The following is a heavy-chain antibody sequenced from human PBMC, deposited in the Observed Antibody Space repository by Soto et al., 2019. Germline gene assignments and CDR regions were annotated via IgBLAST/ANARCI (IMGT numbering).Heavy chain of an antibody. CDR2: MSHSGGT. CDR1: GGFVSSCSYY. Sequence: QVQLQQWGAGLLKPSETLSLTCAVYGGFVSSCSYYWSWLRQPPGQGLVWIGEMSHSGGTHFNLSLKSRVTISVDTSKNQFSLKMSSVTAADTALYYCARVERVTARTVVDACDIWGPGTMVTVSS. J-gene: IGHJ3*02. D-gene: IGHD2-21*02. CDR3: ARVERVTARTVVDACDI. V-gene: IGHV4-34*01.